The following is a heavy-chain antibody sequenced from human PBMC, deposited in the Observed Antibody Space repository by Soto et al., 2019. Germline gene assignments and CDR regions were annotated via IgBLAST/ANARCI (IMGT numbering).Heavy chain of an antibody. CDR1: GFTFSSYA. V-gene: IGHV3-23*01. D-gene: IGHD2-2*01. CDR2: ISGSGGST. J-gene: IGHJ6*02. CDR3: AKGCITSRWPDYYGMDV. Sequence: EVQLLESGGGLVQPGGSLRLSCAASGFTFSSYAMSWVRQAPGKGLEWVSAISGSGGSTYYADSVKGRFTISRDNSKNPLYVQRTSLRAEDTAVYYCAKGCITSRWPDYYGMDVWGQGTTVTVSS.